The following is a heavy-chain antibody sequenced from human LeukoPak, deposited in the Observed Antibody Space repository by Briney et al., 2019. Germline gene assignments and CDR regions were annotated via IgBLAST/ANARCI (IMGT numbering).Heavy chain of an antibody. Sequence: SVKVSCRASGGTFSSYAISWVRQAPGQGLEWMGGIIPIFGTANYAQKFQGRVTITADESTSTAYMELSSLRSEDTAVYYCARDRYVLLWFGELYSWGQGTLVTVSS. CDR2: IIPIFGTA. CDR1: GGTFSSYA. J-gene: IGHJ4*02. D-gene: IGHD3-10*01. CDR3: ARDRYVLLWFGELYS. V-gene: IGHV1-69*13.